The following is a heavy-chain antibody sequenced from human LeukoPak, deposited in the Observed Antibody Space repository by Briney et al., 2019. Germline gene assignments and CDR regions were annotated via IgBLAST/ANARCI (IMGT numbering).Heavy chain of an antibody. D-gene: IGHD3-10*01. J-gene: IGHJ6*02. CDR1: GYTFTSYD. Sequence: ASVKVSCKASGYTFTSYDINWVRQATGQGLEWMGWMNPNSGNTGYAQKFQGRVTMTRNTSISTAYMGLSSLRSEDTAVYYCAREGRYYGSGSYYSSYGMDVWGQGTTVTVSS. CDR3: AREGRYYGSGSYYSSYGMDV. V-gene: IGHV1-8*01. CDR2: MNPNSGNT.